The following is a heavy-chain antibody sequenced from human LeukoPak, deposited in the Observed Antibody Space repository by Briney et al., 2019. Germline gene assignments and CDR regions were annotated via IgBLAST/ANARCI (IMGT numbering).Heavy chain of an antibody. V-gene: IGHV1-8*01. CDR2: MNPNSGNT. Sequence: GASVKVSCKASAYTFSTCDTNWARQATGQGLEWMGWMNPNSGNTGFAHKFQGRVTMTRDTSINTAYMELSSLRSEDTAVYYCARVLGSISHWGQGTLVTVSS. D-gene: IGHD1-1*01. CDR3: ARVLGSISH. CDR1: AYTFSTCD. J-gene: IGHJ4*02.